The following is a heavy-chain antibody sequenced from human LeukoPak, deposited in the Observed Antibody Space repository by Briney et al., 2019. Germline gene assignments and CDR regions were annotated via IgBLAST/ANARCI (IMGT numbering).Heavy chain of an antibody. J-gene: IGHJ3*01. CDR2: VYNGVT. CDR3: ARDVYGSGLGAFDL. CDR1: GFSVSSNY. Sequence: GGSLRLSCVVSGFSVSSNYMSWVRQAPGKGLEWVSVVYNGVTYYRDSVKGRFSISRDISKNTVYLQMNSLRAEDTAKYYCARDVYGSGLGAFDLWGQGTMVTVSS. V-gene: IGHV3-53*01. D-gene: IGHD3-10*01.